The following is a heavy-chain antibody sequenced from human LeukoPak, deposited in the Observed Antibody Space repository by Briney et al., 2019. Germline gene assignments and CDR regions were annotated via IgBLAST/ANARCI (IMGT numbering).Heavy chain of an antibody. V-gene: IGHV3-21*01. J-gene: IGHJ4*02. CDR2: ISSSSSYI. Sequence: PGGSLRLSCAASGITFSTYAMYWVRQAPGKGLEWVSFISSSSSYIYYADSMKGRFTISRDNAKNSLYLQMNSLRAEDTAVYYCARDLLGWELHYFDYWGQGTLVTVSS. CDR3: ARDLLGWELHYFDY. D-gene: IGHD1-26*01. CDR1: GITFSTYA.